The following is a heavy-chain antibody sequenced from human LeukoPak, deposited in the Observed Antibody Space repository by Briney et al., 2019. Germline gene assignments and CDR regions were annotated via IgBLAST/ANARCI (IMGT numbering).Heavy chain of an antibody. CDR3: ARDQGGRDGYNNFDY. Sequence: ASVKVSCKASGYTFTSYGISWVRQATGQGLEWMGWISAYNGNTNYAQKLQGRVTMTTDTSTSTAYMELSSLRSEDTAVYYCARDQGGRDGYNNFDYWGQGTLVTVSS. CDR2: ISAYNGNT. D-gene: IGHD5-12*01. CDR1: GYTFTSYG. J-gene: IGHJ4*02. V-gene: IGHV1-18*01.